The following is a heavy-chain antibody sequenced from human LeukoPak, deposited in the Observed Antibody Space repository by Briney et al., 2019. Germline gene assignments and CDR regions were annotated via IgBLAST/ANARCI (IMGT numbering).Heavy chain of an antibody. J-gene: IGHJ3*02. D-gene: IGHD3-16*02. CDR3: ATWALSTPGHDAFDI. Sequence: PSETLSLTCAVSGGSISSGGYSWSWIRQPPGKGLEWIGYIYHSGSTYYNPSLKSRVTISVDRSKNQFSLKLSSVTAADTAVYYCATWALSTPGHDAFDIWGQGTMVTVSS. CDR2: IYHSGST. V-gene: IGHV4-30-2*01. CDR1: GGSISSGGYS.